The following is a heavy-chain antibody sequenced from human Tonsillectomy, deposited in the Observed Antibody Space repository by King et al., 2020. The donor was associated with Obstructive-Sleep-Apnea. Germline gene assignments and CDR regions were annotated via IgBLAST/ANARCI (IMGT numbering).Heavy chain of an antibody. CDR1: GYTFTNYG. CDR2: ISAYNGNT. J-gene: IGHJ4*02. V-gene: IGHV1-18*04. Sequence: VQLVESGAEVKKPGASVKVSCKASGYTFTNYGISWVRQAPGQGLEWMGWISAYNGNTNYAQKLQGRVTMTTDTSTSTAYMELRSLRSDDTAVYYCARLSELGYASSEFDYWGQGTLVTVSS. CDR3: ARLSELGYASSEFDY. D-gene: IGHD1-26*01.